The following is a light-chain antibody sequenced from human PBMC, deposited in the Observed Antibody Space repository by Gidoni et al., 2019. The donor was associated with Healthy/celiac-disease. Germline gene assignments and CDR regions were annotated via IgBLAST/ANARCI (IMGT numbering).Light chain of an antibody. V-gene: IGLV3-19*01. J-gene: IGLJ2*01. CDR3: NSRDSSGNHLVV. CDR1: SLRSYY. Sequence: SSDLTQDPAVSVALVQTVRITCQGDSLRSYYASWYQQKPGQAPVLVIYGKNNRPSGIPDRFSGSSSGNTASLTITGAQAEDEADYYCNSRDSSGNHLVVFGGGTKLTVL. CDR2: GKN.